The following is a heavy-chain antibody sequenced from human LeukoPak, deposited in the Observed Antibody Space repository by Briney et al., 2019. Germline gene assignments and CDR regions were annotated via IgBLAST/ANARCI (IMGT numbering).Heavy chain of an antibody. V-gene: IGHV4-34*01. CDR3: ARARSCYPIYYYYYYMDV. CDR1: GGSFSGYY. D-gene: IGHD2-15*01. Sequence: PSETLSLTCAVYGGSFSGYYWSWIRQPPGKGLEWIGEINHSGSTNYNPSLKSRVTISVDTSKNQFSLKLSSVTAADTAVYYCARARSCYPIYYYYYYMDVWGKGTTVTVSS. J-gene: IGHJ6*03. CDR2: INHSGST.